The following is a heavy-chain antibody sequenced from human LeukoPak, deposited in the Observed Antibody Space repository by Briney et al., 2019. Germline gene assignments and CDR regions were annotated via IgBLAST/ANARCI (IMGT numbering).Heavy chain of an antibody. CDR3: ARDTRNYYDSSGYYVLDY. V-gene: IGHV4-34*01. J-gene: IGHJ4*02. Sequence: SETLSLTCAVYGGSFSGYNWTWIRQPPGKGLEWIGKISDSGSTSYNPSLKSRVSISVDTSKNQFSLKLTSVTAADTAVYYCARDTRNYYDSSGYYVLDYWGQGTLVTVSS. D-gene: IGHD3-22*01. CDR2: ISDSGST. CDR1: GGSFSGYN.